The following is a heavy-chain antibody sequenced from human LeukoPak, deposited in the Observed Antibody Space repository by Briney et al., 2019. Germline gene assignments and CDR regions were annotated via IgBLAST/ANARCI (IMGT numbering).Heavy chain of an antibody. D-gene: IGHD4-23*01. CDR1: GFTFSSSG. Sequence: GGPLRLSCAASGFTFSSSGMHWVRQAPGKGLEWVALISDDGSYKYYPGSVKGRFTISRDNSKNTLYLQMTSLRGEDTAVYYCAKGGTNSRWCDYWGQGTLVTVSS. CDR2: ISDDGSYK. V-gene: IGHV3-30*18. CDR3: AKGGTNSRWCDY. J-gene: IGHJ4*02.